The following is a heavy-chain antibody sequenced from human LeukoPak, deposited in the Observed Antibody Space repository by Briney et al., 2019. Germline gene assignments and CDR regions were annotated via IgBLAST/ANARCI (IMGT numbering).Heavy chain of an antibody. CDR3: ARTGTDYYMDV. V-gene: IGHV3-30*04. CDR1: GLTFSSYA. D-gene: IGHD3-10*01. Sequence: SGGSLRLSCAASGLTFSSYAMHWVRQAPGKGLEWVAVISYDGSNKYYADSVKGRFTISRDNAKNSLYLQMNSLRAEDTAVYYCARTGTDYYMDVWGKGTTVTISS. J-gene: IGHJ6*03. CDR2: ISYDGSNK.